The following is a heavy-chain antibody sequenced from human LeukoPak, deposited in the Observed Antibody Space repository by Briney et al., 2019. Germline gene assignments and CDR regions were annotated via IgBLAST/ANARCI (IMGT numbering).Heavy chain of an antibody. V-gene: IGHV1-18*01. D-gene: IGHD6-13*01. J-gene: IGHJ5*02. CDR3: ARVSSSWYGYWFDP. CDR1: GYTFTSYG. Sequence: ASVKVSCKASGYTFTSYGISWVRRAPGQGLEWMGWISAYNGNTNYAQKLQGRVTMATDTSTSTAYMELSSLRSEDTAVYYCARVSSSWYGYWFDPWGQGTLVTVSS. CDR2: ISAYNGNT.